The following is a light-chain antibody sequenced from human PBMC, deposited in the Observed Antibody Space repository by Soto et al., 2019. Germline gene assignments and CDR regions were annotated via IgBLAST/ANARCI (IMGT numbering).Light chain of an antibody. V-gene: IGLV2-8*01. J-gene: IGLJ1*01. CDR3: SSYAGSTYV. CDR2: EVS. Sequence: ARTPPPSAAWSPVQSVTISCTGTSSDVGGYNYVSWYQQHPGKAPKLMIYEVSKRPSGVPDRFSGSKSGNTASLTVSRLQAEDEADYYCSSYAGSTYVFGTGTKVTVL. CDR1: SSDVGGYNY.